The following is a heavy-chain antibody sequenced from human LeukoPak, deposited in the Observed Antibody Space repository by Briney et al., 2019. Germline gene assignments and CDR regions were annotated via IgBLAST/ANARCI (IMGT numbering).Heavy chain of an antibody. D-gene: IGHD2-8*02. CDR3: ARVSVQVASIDY. Sequence: PGGSLRLSCAASGFTFSDYYMSWIRQAPGKGLEWVSYISSSGTTIYYADSVKGRFTISRDNAKNSLYLQMNSLRAEDTAMYYCARVSVQVASIDYWGQGTLVIVSS. J-gene: IGHJ4*02. CDR1: GFTFSDYY. CDR2: ISSSGTTI. V-gene: IGHV3-11*04.